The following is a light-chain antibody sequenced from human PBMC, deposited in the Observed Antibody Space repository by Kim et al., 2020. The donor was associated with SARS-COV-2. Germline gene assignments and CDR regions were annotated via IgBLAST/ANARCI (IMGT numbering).Light chain of an antibody. CDR1: QMISTW. J-gene: IGKJ1*01. V-gene: IGKV1-5*01. Sequence: SASVADRVPITGRASQMISTWLAWYQQKLGKAPKLLIFDASNLESGVPPRFSGSVSGTEFTLTVSSLQPDDVATYYCQQYDRDSTFGQGTKVDIK. CDR2: DAS. CDR3: QQYDRDST.